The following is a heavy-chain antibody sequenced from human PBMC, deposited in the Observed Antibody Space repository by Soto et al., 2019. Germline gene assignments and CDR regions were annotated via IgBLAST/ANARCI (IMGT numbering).Heavy chain of an antibody. V-gene: IGHV4-59*01. CDR1: GGSISSYY. J-gene: IGHJ5*02. D-gene: IGHD3-10*01. Sequence: PSETLSLTCTVSGGSISSYYWSWIRQPPGKGLEWIGYIYYSGSTNYNPSLKSRVTISVDTSKNQFSLKLSSVTAADTAVYYCARVEGSQVLDWFDPWGQGTLVTVSS. CDR2: IYYSGST. CDR3: ARVEGSQVLDWFDP.